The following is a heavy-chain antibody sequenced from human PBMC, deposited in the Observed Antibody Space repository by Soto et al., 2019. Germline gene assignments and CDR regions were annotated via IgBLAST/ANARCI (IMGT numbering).Heavy chain of an antibody. CDR3: ARGIPRGYSYGSYYFDY. J-gene: IGHJ4*02. D-gene: IGHD5-18*01. V-gene: IGHV3-53*01. CDR2: IYSGGRT. Sequence: EVQLVESGGGLIQPGGSLRLSCAASGFTVSSNYMTWVLQASGKGLEWVSVIYSGGRTYYADSVKGRFTISRDNSKNTLYLQMNSLRSEDTAVYYCARGIPRGYSYGSYYFDYWGQGTLVTVSS. CDR1: GFTVSSNY.